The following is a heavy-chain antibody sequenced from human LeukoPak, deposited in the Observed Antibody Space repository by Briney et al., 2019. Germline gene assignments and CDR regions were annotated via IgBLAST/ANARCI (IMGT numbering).Heavy chain of an antibody. J-gene: IGHJ4*02. Sequence: GSLRLSCVVSRFHFTLNWMGWVRPAPGKGLEWGATINTVETEKYYVDSVKGRYTISRDNTWDSLYLQMNSLRAEDSAVYYCTRLDNVVPGVPDFWGPGTLVTVSS. CDR1: RFHFTLNW. CDR3: TRLDNVVPGVPDF. D-gene: IGHD3-10*01. V-gene: IGHV3-7*01. CDR2: INTVETEK.